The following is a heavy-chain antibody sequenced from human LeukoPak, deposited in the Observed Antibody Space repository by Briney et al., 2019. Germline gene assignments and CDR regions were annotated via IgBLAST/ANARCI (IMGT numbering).Heavy chain of an antibody. CDR1: GGSISSYY. J-gene: IGHJ3*02. V-gene: IGHV4-59*08. Sequence: SETLSLTCTVSGGSISSYYWSWIRQPPGKGLEWIGYIYYSGSTNYNPSLKSRVTISVDTSKSQFSLKLSSVTAADTAVYYCARHDYGDSDAFDIWGQGTMVTVSS. CDR2: IYYSGST. D-gene: IGHD4-17*01. CDR3: ARHDYGDSDAFDI.